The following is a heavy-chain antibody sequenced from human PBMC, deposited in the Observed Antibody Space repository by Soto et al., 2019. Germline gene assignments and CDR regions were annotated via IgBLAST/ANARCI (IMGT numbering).Heavy chain of an antibody. CDR3: ARVGYTVTTGYYYYYMDV. J-gene: IGHJ6*03. D-gene: IGHD4-17*01. V-gene: IGHV3-13*01. CDR2: IGTAGDT. CDR1: GFTFSSYD. Sequence: GGSLRLSCAASGFTFSSYDMHWVRQATGKGLEWVSAIGTAGDTYYPGSVKGRFTISRENAENSLYLQMNSLRAGDTAVYYCARVGYTVTTGYYYYYMDVWGKGTTVTVSS.